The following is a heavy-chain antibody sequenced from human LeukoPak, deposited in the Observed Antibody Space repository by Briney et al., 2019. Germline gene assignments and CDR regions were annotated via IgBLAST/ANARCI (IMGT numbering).Heavy chain of an antibody. CDR2: ISTSGTIT. J-gene: IGHJ3*02. D-gene: IGHD4-17*01. CDR1: GFTLSSYE. CDR3: ARDRYGDYGDAFDI. V-gene: IGHV3-48*03. Sequence: GGSLRLSCAASGFTLSSYEMNWVRQAPGKGLEWVSYISTSGTITRYAESVKGRFTISRDNARNSLYLQMNSLSAEDTAAYYCARDRYGDYGDAFDIWGQGTMVTVSS.